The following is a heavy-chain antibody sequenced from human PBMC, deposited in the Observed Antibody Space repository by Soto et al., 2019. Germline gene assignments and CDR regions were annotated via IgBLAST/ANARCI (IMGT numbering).Heavy chain of an antibody. J-gene: IGHJ5*02. CDR2: IYYSGST. CDR1: GGSISSGDYY. CDR3: ARGKVVVVAATRVPPPKDNWFDP. Sequence: LSLTCTVSGGSISSGDYYWSWIRQPPGKGLEWIGYIYYSGSTYYNPSLKSRVTISVDTSKNQFSLKLSSVTAADTAVYYCARGKVVVVAATRVPPPKDNWFDPWGQGTLVTVSS. D-gene: IGHD2-15*01. V-gene: IGHV4-30-4*01.